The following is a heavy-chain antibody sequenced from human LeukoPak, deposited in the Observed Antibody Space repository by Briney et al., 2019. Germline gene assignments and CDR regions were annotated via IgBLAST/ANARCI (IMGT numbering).Heavy chain of an antibody. D-gene: IGHD4-17*01. J-gene: IGHJ3*02. CDR3: TRDPNGDYVGAFDM. Sequence: PGGSLRLSCAASGFTFSSYGMHWVRQAPGKGLEWVAVIWYDGSNKYYADSVEGRFTISRDNSKNTLFLQMNSLRAEDTALYYCTRDPNGDYVGAFDMWGPGTMVTVSS. CDR1: GFTFSSYG. V-gene: IGHV3-33*01. CDR2: IWYDGSNK.